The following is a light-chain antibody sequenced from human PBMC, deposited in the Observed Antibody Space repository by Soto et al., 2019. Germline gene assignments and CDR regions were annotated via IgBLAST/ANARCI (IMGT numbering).Light chain of an antibody. CDR1: QSIGRG. Sequence: DIQMTQSPSTLSASVGDRVTITCRASQSIGRGLAWYQRKPGKAPKLLIYDGSTLESGVPSRFSGGGSGTEFTLTISSLQPDDFATYCCEHYSPVWSFGQGTKVDIK. CDR2: DGS. CDR3: EHYSPVWS. J-gene: IGKJ1*01. V-gene: IGKV1-5*01.